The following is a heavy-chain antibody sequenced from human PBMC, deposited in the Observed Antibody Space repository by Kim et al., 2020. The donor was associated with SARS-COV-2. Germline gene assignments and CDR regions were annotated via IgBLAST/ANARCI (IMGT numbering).Heavy chain of an antibody. V-gene: IGHV4-39*01. CDR2: T. CDR3: AGHLRNWYFDL. Sequence: TYHKPPVKRRVTISVDTSKKQFSLRLSSVTAADAAVYYCAGHLRNWYFDLWGRGTLVTVSS. J-gene: IGHJ2*01.